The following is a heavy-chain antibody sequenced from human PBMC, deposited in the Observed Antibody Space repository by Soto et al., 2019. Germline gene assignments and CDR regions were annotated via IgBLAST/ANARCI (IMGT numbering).Heavy chain of an antibody. Sequence: ASVKVSCKASGYTFTGYYMHWVRQAPGQGLEWMGWINPNSGGTNYAQKFQGWVTMTRDTSISTAYMELSRLRSDDTAVYYCARSRYCSSTCCYLHYDMDVWGQGTTVTVSS. CDR2: INPNSGGT. CDR1: GYTFTGYY. J-gene: IGHJ6*02. CDR3: ARSRYCSSTCCYLHYDMDV. D-gene: IGHD2-2*01. V-gene: IGHV1-2*04.